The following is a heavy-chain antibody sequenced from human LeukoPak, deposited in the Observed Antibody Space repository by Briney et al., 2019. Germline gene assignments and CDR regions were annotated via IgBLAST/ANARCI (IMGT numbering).Heavy chain of an antibody. J-gene: IGHJ4*02. Sequence: VSVKVSCKASGYTFTDYNTHWVRQAPGQGPEWMGWMRAHRGDSIYAQKFRGRVTMTRDTSITTAYMELTTLTSDDTAVYYCVRDLYMASSSPDYWGRGTLVTVYS. V-gene: IGHV1-2*02. CDR3: VRDLYMASSSPDY. D-gene: IGHD4-11*01. CDR1: GYTFTDYN. CDR2: MRAHRGDS.